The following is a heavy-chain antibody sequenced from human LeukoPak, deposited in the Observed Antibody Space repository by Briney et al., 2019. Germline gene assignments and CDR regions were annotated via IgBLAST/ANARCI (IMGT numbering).Heavy chain of an antibody. CDR3: VRAIGSNTL. CDR1: GFTFDDYA. Sequence: GRSLRLSCAASGFTFDDYAMHWVRQAPGEVLEWVANINQDGSEKYYVDSVKGRFTISRDNAKNSLYLQMNSLRAEDTAVYFCVRAIGSNTLWGQGTLVTVSS. D-gene: IGHD4-23*01. J-gene: IGHJ4*02. V-gene: IGHV3-7*01. CDR2: INQDGSEK.